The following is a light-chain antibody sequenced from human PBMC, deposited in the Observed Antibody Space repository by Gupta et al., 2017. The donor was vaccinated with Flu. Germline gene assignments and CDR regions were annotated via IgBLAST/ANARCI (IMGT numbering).Light chain of an antibody. Sequence: TLRTPASSSCSTSHSRAHSDGNTSLNWFQQTPGQSPRRLIYYGSNRDSGVPDSFSGSGSGTDFTLNISRVEADDVGVYYCMQSKGWPPAFGQGTRLE. J-gene: IGKJ2*01. CDR1: HSRAHSDGNTS. V-gene: IGKV2-30*02. CDR3: MQSKGWPPA. CDR2: YGS.